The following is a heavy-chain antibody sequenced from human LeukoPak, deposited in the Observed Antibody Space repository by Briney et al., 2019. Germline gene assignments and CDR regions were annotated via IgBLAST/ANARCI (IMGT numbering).Heavy chain of an antibody. CDR3: ARDPGWGGIDY. CDR2: IKNDGSEK. CDR1: ESMFNYSW. Sequence: GESLRLSCAASESMFNYSWMSWVRQAPGKGLEWMANIKNDGSEKYYVDSVKGRFTISRDNAKNSLYLQMNSLRVEDTAMYYCARDPGWGGIDYWGQGTLVTVSS. V-gene: IGHV3-7*03. D-gene: IGHD3-16*01. J-gene: IGHJ4*02.